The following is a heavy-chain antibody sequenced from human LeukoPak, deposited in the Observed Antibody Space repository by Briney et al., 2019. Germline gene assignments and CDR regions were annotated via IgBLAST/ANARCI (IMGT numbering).Heavy chain of an antibody. CDR2: INHSGST. J-gene: IGHJ4*02. V-gene: IGHV4-34*01. D-gene: IGHD6-6*01. Sequence: PSETLSLTCAVYGGSFSGYYWSWIRQPPGKGLEWIGEINHSGSTNYNPSLKSRVTISVDTSKNQFSLKLSSVTAAGTAVYYCASAKGAARPYYFDYWGQGTLVTVSS. CDR1: GGSFSGYY. CDR3: ASAKGAARPYYFDY.